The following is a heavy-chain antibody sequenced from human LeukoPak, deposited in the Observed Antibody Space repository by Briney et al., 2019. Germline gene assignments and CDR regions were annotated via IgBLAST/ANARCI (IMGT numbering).Heavy chain of an antibody. V-gene: IGHV3-11*05. D-gene: IGHD5-24*01. CDR1: GFTFSDYY. CDR3: ARGGVEMATIASLGFDY. CDR2: ISSSSSYT. Sequence: GGSLRLSCAASGFTFSDYYMSWIRQAPGKGPEWVSYISSSSSYTNYADSVKGRFTISRDNAKNSLYLQMNSLRAEDTAVYYCARGGVEMATIASLGFDYWGQGTLVTVSS. J-gene: IGHJ4*02.